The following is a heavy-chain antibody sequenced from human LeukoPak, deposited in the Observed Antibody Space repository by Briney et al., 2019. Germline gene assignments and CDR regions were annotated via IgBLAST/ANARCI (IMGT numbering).Heavy chain of an antibody. CDR3: ATPAYYSNYALFDY. D-gene: IGHD4-11*01. V-gene: IGHV3-74*01. Sequence: GGSLRLSCAASGFSFSSYWMHWVRQAPGKGLVWVARIKSDGSSTDYADYVKGRFTISRDNAKNTLYLQMNSLRAEDTAVYYCATPAYYSNYALFDYWGQGTLVTVSS. CDR2: IKSDGSST. J-gene: IGHJ4*02. CDR1: GFSFSSYW.